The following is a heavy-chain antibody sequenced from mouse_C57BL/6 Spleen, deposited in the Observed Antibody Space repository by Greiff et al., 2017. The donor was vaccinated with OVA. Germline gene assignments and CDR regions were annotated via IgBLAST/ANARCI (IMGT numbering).Heavy chain of an antibody. CDR2: IYPGDGDT. V-gene: IGHV1-82*01. CDR3: ARGSNFDD. J-gene: IGHJ2*01. Sequence: VKLMESGPELVKPGASVKISCKASGYAFSSSWMNWVKQRPGKGLEWIGRIYPGDGDTNYNGKFKGKATLTADKSSSTAYMQLSSLTSEDSAVYFCARGSNFDDWGQGTTLTVSS. D-gene: IGHD5-1*01. CDR1: GYAFSSSW.